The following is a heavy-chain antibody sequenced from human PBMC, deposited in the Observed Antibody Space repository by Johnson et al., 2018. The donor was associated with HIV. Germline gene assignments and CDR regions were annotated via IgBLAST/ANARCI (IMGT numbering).Heavy chain of an antibody. Sequence: QMLLVESGGGVVQPGGSLRLSCAASGFTFSSYGMHWVRQAPGKGLEWVAFIRYDGSNKYYADSVKGRFTISRDNSKNTLYLQMNSLKTEDTAVYYCTTEVREEKAFDIWGQGTMVTVSS. J-gene: IGHJ3*02. V-gene: IGHV3-30*02. CDR1: GFTFSSYG. CDR2: IRYDGSNK. D-gene: IGHD1-26*01. CDR3: TTEVREEKAFDI.